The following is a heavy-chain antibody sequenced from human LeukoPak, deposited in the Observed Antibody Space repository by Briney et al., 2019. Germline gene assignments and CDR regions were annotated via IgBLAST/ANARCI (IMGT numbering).Heavy chain of an antibody. D-gene: IGHD1-7*01. J-gene: IGHJ4*02. CDR2: ISAYNGNT. Sequence: ASVKVSCKASGHTFTNYGIIWVRQAPGQGLEWMGWISAYNGNTNYAQKLQGRVTVTTDTSTSTAYMELRSLRSDDAAVYYCARDQGGNWNSNFDYWGQGTLVTVSP. CDR3: ARDQGGNWNSNFDY. CDR1: GHTFTNYG. V-gene: IGHV1-18*01.